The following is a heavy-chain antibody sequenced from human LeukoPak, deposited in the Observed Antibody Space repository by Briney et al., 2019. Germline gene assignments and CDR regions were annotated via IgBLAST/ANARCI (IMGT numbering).Heavy chain of an antibody. J-gene: IGHJ4*02. CDR2: ISGSGGST. V-gene: IGHV3-23*01. CDR1: GFTFSSYA. Sequence: GGSLRLSCAASGFTFSSYAMSWVRQAPGKGLEWVSAISGSGGSTYYADSVKGRFTISRDNSKNTLYLQMNSLRAEDTAVYYCAKDVKYYDILTGPHRLLWYFDYWGQGTLVTVSS. CDR3: AKDVKYYDILTGPHRLLWYFDY. D-gene: IGHD3-9*01.